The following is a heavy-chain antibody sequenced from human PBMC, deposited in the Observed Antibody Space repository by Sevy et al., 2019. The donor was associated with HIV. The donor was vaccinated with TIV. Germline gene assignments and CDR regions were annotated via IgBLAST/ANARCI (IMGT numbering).Heavy chain of an antibody. Sequence: GGSLRLSCAASGFTFSSYAMHWVRQAPGKGLEWVAVISYDGSNKYYADSVKGRFTISRDNSKNTLCLQMNSLRAEDTAVYYCARDRRGRGSGYDVDWFDPWGQGPLVTVSS. CDR1: GFTFSSYA. CDR2: ISYDGSNK. V-gene: IGHV3-30-3*01. J-gene: IGHJ5*02. CDR3: ARDRRGRGSGYDVDWFDP. D-gene: IGHD3-3*01.